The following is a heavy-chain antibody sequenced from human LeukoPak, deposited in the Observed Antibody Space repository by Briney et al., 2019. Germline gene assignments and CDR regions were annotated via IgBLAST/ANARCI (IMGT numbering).Heavy chain of an antibody. CDR2: IHSGGST. CDR1: GFTVSSNY. Sequence: GGSLRLSCAASGFTVSSNYMSWVRQAPGKGLEWVSVIHSGGSTYYADSVKGRFTISRDNSKNTLYLQMNSLRAEDTAVYYCAKDIARQDFWSGYYDGMDVWGQGTTVTVSS. J-gene: IGHJ6*02. CDR3: AKDIARQDFWSGYYDGMDV. D-gene: IGHD3-3*01. V-gene: IGHV3-53*01.